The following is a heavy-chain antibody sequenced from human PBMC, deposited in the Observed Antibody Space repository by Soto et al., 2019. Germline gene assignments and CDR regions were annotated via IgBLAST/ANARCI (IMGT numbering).Heavy chain of an antibody. CDR2: LNVYNGNT. Sequence: QVQLVQSGGEGKKPGASVKVSCKASGYTFTNYGISWVRQAPGQGLEWMGWLNVYNGNTKYAQKVQGRVTMTTDTSTSTAYMELRSLRSDDTAVYYCARGVGSGSYYNQYNWFDPWGQGTLVTVSS. D-gene: IGHD3-10*01. CDR1: GYTFTNYG. V-gene: IGHV1-18*01. CDR3: ARGVGSGSYYNQYNWFDP. J-gene: IGHJ5*02.